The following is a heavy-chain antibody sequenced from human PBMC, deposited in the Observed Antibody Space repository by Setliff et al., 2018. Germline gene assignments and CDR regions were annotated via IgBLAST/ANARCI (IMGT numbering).Heavy chain of an antibody. CDR2: TYDSGSS. V-gene: IGHV4-39*01. CDR3: GRGFSRIEGWGNWFDP. CDR1: GGSVSNSGFF. Sequence: PSETLSLTCTVSGGSVSNSGFFWGWLRQAPGKGLEWIGNTYDSGSSNYNASLKSRLIITRDTSKNQISLKLTSVTAADTAVYYCGRGFSRIEGWGNWFDPWGQGILVTVS. D-gene: IGHD2-15*01. J-gene: IGHJ5*02.